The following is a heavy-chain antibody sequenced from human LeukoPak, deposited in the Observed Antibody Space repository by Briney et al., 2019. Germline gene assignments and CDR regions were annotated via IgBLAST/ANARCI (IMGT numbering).Heavy chain of an antibody. Sequence: PSETLSLTCTVSGGSISSSRYYWGWIRQPPGKGLEWIGSIYYSGSTYYNPSLKSRVTISVDTSKNQFSLKLSSVTAADTAVYYCARHSGPVHYYGSGHNWFDPWGQGTLVTVSS. D-gene: IGHD3-10*01. CDR3: ARHSGPVHYYGSGHNWFDP. CDR1: GGSISSSRYY. CDR2: IYYSGST. V-gene: IGHV4-39*01. J-gene: IGHJ5*02.